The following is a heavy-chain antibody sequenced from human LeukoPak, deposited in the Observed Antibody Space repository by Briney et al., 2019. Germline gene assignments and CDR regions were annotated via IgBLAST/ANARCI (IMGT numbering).Heavy chain of an antibody. CDR3: ARGGITMIVVVLDY. CDR2: IIPILGIA. Sequence: GASVKVSCKASGGTFSSYAISWVRQAPGQGLEWMGRIIPILGIANYAQKFQGRVTITADKSTSTAYMELSSLRSDDTAVYYCARGGITMIVVVLDYWGQGTLVTVSS. CDR1: GGTFSSYA. V-gene: IGHV1-69*04. D-gene: IGHD3-22*01. J-gene: IGHJ4*02.